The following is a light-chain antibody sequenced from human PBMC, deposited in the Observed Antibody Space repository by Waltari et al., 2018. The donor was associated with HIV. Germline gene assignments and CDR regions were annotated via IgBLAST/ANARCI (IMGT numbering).Light chain of an antibody. CDR3: CSYAGSSTPVV. Sequence: QSALTQPASVSGSPGQSITISCTGTSSDVGSYNLVSWYQQHPGKAPKLMIYEVSKRPSGVSNRVSGSKSGNTAALTIAGLQAEDEGDYYCCSYAGSSTPVVFGGGTKLTVL. CDR1: SSDVGSYNL. J-gene: IGLJ2*01. CDR2: EVS. V-gene: IGLV2-23*02.